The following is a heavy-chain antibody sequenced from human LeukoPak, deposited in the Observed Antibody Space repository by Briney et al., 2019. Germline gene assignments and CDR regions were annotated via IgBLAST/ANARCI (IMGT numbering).Heavy chain of an antibody. CDR1: GFTFSDYY. J-gene: IGHJ3*02. Sequence: GGSLRLSCAASGFTFSDYYMSWLRQAPGKGLEWVSYISSSGSTIYYADSVKGRFTISRDNAKNSLYLQMNSLRAEDTAVYYCARDPSGLVVVPAAVPDGFDIWGQGTMVTVSS. CDR2: ISSSGSTI. D-gene: IGHD2-2*02. V-gene: IGHV3-11*01. CDR3: ARDPSGLVVVPAAVPDGFDI.